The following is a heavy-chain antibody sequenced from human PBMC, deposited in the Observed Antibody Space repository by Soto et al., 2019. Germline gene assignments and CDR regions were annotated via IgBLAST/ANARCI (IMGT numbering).Heavy chain of an antibody. CDR3: ARDWFGVDY. CDR1: GYNFTSYV. Sequence: QVQLLQSGAEVKKPGASVKVSCKASGYNFTSYVISWVRKAPGQGFEWMGWINAYNGNTNYAQNFQGIVTMTTDTFTSTAYMELRSLRSDDTAVYYCARDWFGVDYWGQGTLVTVSP. D-gene: IGHD3-16*01. J-gene: IGHJ4*02. V-gene: IGHV1-18*01. CDR2: INAYNGNT.